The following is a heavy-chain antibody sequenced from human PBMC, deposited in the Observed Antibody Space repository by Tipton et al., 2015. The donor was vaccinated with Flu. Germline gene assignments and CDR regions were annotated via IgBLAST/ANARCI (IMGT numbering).Heavy chain of an antibody. D-gene: IGHD3-16*01. V-gene: IGHV3-20*04. Sequence: GSLRLSCAASGFTFDDYGMSWVRRAPGKGLEWVSGINWNGGTTGYADSVKGRFIISRDNAKNSLSLQMNSLRAEDTALYFCARDRTRLASPLDYWGQGTLVTVSS. CDR3: ARDRTRLASPLDY. CDR2: INWNGGTT. J-gene: IGHJ4*02. CDR1: GFTFDDYG.